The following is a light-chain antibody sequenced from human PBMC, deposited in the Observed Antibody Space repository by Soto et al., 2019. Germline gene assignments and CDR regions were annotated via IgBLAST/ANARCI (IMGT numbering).Light chain of an antibody. V-gene: IGKV3-11*01. CDR3: QQRSICST. CDR2: DAS. J-gene: IGKJ5*01. CDR1: QSVSNF. Sequence: EIVLTQSPATLSLSPGARATLSCRASQSVSNFLAWYQQTPGQAPRLLLYDASSSATGIPARVSGSGSGTEFTLNISSLEAYDFAVYYWQQRSICSTFGQGTRLEIK.